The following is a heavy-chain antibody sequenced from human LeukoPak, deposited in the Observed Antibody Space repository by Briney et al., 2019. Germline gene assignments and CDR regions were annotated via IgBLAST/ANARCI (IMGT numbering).Heavy chain of an antibody. J-gene: IGHJ4*02. CDR1: GFTFSNFG. Sequence: GGSLRLSCAASGFTFSNFGMHWVRQAPGKGLEWVAFIRFDGSNKYHADSVKGRFTISRDSSKNTLYLELNSLRAEDTAVYYCAKSKFATSAYAGSLDSWGQGTLVTVSS. CDR2: IRFDGSNK. D-gene: IGHD5-12*01. CDR3: AKSKFATSAYAGSLDS. V-gene: IGHV3-30*02.